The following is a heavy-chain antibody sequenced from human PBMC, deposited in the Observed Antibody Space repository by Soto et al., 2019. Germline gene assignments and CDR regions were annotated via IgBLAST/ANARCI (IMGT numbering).Heavy chain of an antibody. V-gene: IGHV4-30-2*06. Sequence: QVQLQESGSGLVKPSQTLSVTCGVSGASMSSGGHSWSWIRQSPGGGLEWIGCIYATGKTYYNPSLKGRVTISVDTSKNQFSLNVTSVTAADTAVYYCARAPPGPSPRWDVWGQGTTVTVSS. CDR3: ARAPPGPSPRWDV. J-gene: IGHJ6*02. D-gene: IGHD3-10*01. CDR2: IYATGKT. CDR1: GASMSSGGHS.